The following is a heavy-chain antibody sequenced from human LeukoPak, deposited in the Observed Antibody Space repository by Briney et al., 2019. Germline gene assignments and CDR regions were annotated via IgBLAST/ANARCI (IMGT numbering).Heavy chain of an antibody. CDR2: IKNDGSEK. Sequence: GGSLRLSCAASGFIFTNYFTSWVRQAPGKGREWVASIKNDGSEKYYVDSVRGRFTISRDNTMNSLYLQMSSLRAEDTAVYYCATDRGWRTSGYYLYYFEYWGQGTLVTVSS. V-gene: IGHV3-7*01. J-gene: IGHJ4*02. CDR3: ATDRGWRTSGYYLYYFEY. CDR1: GFIFTNYF. D-gene: IGHD3-3*01.